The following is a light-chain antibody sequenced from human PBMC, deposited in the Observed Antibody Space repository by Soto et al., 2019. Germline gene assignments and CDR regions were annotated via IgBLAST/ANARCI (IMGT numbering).Light chain of an antibody. CDR1: QTISSY. CDR2: AAS. Sequence: DIQMTQSPSSLSASVGDRVTITCRASQTISSYLNWYQHKPGKAPKVLIYAASSLQSGVPSRFSGSGSGTHFTLTISSLQPEDFATYYCQQSYITPHAFGQGTKLEIK. V-gene: IGKV1-39*01. J-gene: IGKJ2*01. CDR3: QQSYITPHA.